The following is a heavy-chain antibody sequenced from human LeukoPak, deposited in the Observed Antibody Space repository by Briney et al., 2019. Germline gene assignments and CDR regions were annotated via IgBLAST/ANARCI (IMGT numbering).Heavy chain of an antibody. CDR2: TYYSGST. J-gene: IGHJ4*02. CDR1: GFTFTDYA. V-gene: IGHV4-59*01. Sequence: GSLRLSCTASGFTFTDYAMSWIRQPPGKGLEWIAYTYYSGSTYYNPSLKSRVTLSIDTSKNQFSLKLSSVTAADTAVYYCARTYSWSLDYWGQGTLVTVSS. D-gene: IGHD1-26*01. CDR3: ARTYSWSLDY.